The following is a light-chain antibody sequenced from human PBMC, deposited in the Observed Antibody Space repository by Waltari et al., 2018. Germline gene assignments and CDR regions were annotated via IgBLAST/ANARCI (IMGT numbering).Light chain of an antibody. CDR1: SSDVGGYNY. CDR2: DVS. V-gene: IGLV2-11*01. Sequence: QSALTQPRSVSGSPGQSVTISCTGTSSDVGGYNYVSWYQQHPGKAPKLMIDDVSKRPSGVHDRVSGSKSGNTASLTISGLQAEDEADYYCCSYAGSYTLVFGGGTKLTVL. CDR3: CSYAGSYTLV. J-gene: IGLJ2*01.